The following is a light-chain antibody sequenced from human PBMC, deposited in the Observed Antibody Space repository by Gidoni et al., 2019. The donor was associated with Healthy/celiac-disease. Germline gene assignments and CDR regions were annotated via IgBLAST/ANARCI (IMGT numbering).Light chain of an antibody. CDR1: KSVSSSY. CDR2: GAS. CDR3: QQYGSSPPN. V-gene: IGKV3-20*01. J-gene: IGKJ4*01. Sequence: DIALTQSPGTLSVSTGERATPSRRASKSVSSSYLAWYQQKPGQATRLIIYGASSSAPGIPDRFSGSGSRKDFTLTISRLEHEDLAVYYCQQYGSSPPNFGGGTKVEIK.